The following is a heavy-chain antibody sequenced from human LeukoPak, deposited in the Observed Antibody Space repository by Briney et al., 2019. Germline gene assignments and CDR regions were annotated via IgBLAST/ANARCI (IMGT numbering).Heavy chain of an antibody. CDR2: IKSKTDGGTT. D-gene: IGHD2-2*01. CDR3: ARGYCSSTSCLIPYWFDP. CDR1: GFTFSDAW. V-gene: IGHV3-15*01. Sequence: GGSLRLSCAASGFTFSDAWMNWVRQAPGKGLEWVGRIKSKTDGGTTDYAAPVKGRFTISRDDSKNTLYLQMNSLKTEDTAVYYCARGYCSSTSCLIPYWFDPWGQGTLVTVSS. J-gene: IGHJ5*02.